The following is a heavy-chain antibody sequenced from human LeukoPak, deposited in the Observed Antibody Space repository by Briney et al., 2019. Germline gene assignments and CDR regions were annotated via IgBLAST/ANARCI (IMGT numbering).Heavy chain of an antibody. V-gene: IGHV4-59*12. Sequence: PSETLSLTCTVSGGSMSNYYWGWIRQPPGKGLEWIGYIYYSGSTSYNPSLKGRVTISVDTSKNQFSLKLSSVTAADTAVYYCARATPPYSSSWYAGGVMDVWGQGTTVTVSS. J-gene: IGHJ6*02. CDR3: ARATPPYSSSWYAGGVMDV. CDR2: IYYSGST. CDR1: GGSMSNYY. D-gene: IGHD6-13*01.